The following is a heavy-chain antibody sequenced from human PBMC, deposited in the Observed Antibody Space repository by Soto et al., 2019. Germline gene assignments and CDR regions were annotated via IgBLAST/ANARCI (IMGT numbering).Heavy chain of an antibody. J-gene: IGHJ6*02. CDR3: ARDTWGRGPYYYGMDL. V-gene: IGHV1-69*13. CDR2: IIPIFGTA. D-gene: IGHD7-27*01. CDR1: GGTFSSYA. Sequence: SSVKPSCKASGGTFSSYAISWVRQAPGQGLEWMGGIIPIFGTANYVQKFQGRVTITADESTSTAYMELSSLRSEDTAVYYCARDTWGRGPYYYGMDLWGQGTKVTVSS.